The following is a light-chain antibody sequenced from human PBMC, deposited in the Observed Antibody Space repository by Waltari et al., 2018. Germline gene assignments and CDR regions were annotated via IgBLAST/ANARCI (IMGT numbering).Light chain of an antibody. Sequence: EIVLTQSPGTLSLSPGERATLSCRASQSVSRALAWYQQKPGQAPRLLIYAASTRATGVPDRFSGSGCGTDFSLTISRLDPEDFAVYYCQHYVNLPVTFGQGTKVEI. CDR1: QSVSRA. J-gene: IGKJ1*01. CDR3: QHYVNLPVT. V-gene: IGKV3-20*01. CDR2: AAS.